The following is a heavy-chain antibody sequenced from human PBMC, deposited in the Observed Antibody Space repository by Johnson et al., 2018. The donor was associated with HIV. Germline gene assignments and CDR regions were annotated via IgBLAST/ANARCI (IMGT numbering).Heavy chain of an antibody. CDR3: SRVGQLARTHAFDI. V-gene: IGHV3-66*02. Sequence: VQLVESGGGLVQPGGSLRLSCAASGFTFSSYAMSWVRQAPGKGLEWVSGIYSGGSTYYADSVKGRFTISRDNSKNTVYLQMNSLRAEDTAVYYCSRVGQLARTHAFDIWGQGTMVTVSS. J-gene: IGHJ3*02. CDR2: IYSGGST. D-gene: IGHD6-13*01. CDR1: GFTFSSYA.